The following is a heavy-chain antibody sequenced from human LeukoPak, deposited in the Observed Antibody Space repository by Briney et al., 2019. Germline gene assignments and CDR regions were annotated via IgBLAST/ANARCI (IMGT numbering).Heavy chain of an antibody. CDR2: INPNSGGT. Sequence: ASVKVSCKASGYTFTGYYMHWVRQAPAQGLEWMGRINPNSGGTNYAQKFQGRVTMTRDTSISTAYMELSRLRSDDTAVYYCARDMVRGVIIPDYWGQGTLVTVSS. D-gene: IGHD3-10*01. CDR1: GYTFTGYY. V-gene: IGHV1-2*06. J-gene: IGHJ4*02. CDR3: ARDMVRGVIIPDY.